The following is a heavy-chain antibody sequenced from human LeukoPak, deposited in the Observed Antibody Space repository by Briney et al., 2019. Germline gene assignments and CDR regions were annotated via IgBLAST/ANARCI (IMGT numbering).Heavy chain of an antibody. Sequence: SETLSLTCTVSGGSISSYYWSWIRQPPGKGLEWIGYIYNSGSTNYNPSLKSRVTISLDTSKNQFSLKLSSVTAADTAVYYCARGREYSPRWYYYWGQGTLVTVSS. CDR1: GGSISSYY. V-gene: IGHV4-59*01. CDR2: IYNSGST. D-gene: IGHD2-15*01. CDR3: ARGREYSPRWYYY. J-gene: IGHJ4*02.